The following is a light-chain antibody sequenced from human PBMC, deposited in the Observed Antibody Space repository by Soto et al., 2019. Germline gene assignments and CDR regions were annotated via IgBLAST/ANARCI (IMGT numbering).Light chain of an antibody. CDR2: AAS. V-gene: IGKV1-39*01. CDR1: QSISSY. J-gene: IGKJ1*01. CDR3: QQSYSTIRT. Sequence: DIQRTQSPSSLSASVGDRVTITCRASQSISSYLNWYQQKPGKAPKLLIYAASSLQSGVPSRFSGSGSGTDCTITISSLKKEDFATYYCQQSYSTIRTFGQGTKVDIK.